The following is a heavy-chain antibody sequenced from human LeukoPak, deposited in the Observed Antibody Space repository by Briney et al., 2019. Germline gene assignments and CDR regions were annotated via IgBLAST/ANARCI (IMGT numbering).Heavy chain of an antibody. CDR3: ARRPTGSYDP. V-gene: IGHV5-51*01. CDR2: IYPGDSRT. Sequence: GESLKISCKGSGYSFTGYWIGWVRQMPGKSLEWMGLIYPGDSRTRYSPSFQGQVTFSVDTSINTAYLQWTSLKASDTAMYYCARRPTGSYDPWGQGTLVTVSS. CDR1: GYSFTGYW. J-gene: IGHJ5*02. D-gene: IGHD1-26*01.